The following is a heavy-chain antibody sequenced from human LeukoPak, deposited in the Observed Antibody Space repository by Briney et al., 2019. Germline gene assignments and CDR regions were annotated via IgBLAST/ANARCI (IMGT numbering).Heavy chain of an antibody. CDR3: ARSNAFDI. CDR2: INHSGST. CDR1: GGSYSGYY. Sequence: SETLSLTCAVYGGSYSGYYWSWIRQPPGKGLEWIGEINHSGSTNYNPSLKSRVTISVDTSKNQFSLKLSSVTAADTAVYYCARSNAFDIWGQGTMVTVSS. V-gene: IGHV4-34*01. J-gene: IGHJ3*02.